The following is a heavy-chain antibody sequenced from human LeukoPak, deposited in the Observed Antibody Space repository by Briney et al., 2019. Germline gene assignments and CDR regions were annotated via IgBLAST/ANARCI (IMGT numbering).Heavy chain of an antibody. Sequence: GGSLRLSCAASGFTVSSNHMSWVRQAPGKGLEWVSVIYSGGSTYYADSVKGRFTISRDNSKNTLYLQMNSLRAEDTAVYYCARSGGHYYGSGSYYNGPNWFDPWGQGTLVTVSS. V-gene: IGHV3-66*01. CDR3: ARSGGHYYGSGSYYNGPNWFDP. CDR2: IYSGGST. J-gene: IGHJ5*02. D-gene: IGHD3-10*01. CDR1: GFTVSSNH.